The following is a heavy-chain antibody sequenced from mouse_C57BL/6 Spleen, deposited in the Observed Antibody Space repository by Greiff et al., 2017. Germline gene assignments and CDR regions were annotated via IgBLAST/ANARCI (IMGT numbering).Heavy chain of an antibody. CDR2: IYPRSGNT. Sequence: VQRVESGAELARPGASVKLSCKASGYTFTSYGISWVKQRTGQGLEWIGEIYPRSGNTYYNEKFKGKATLTADKSSSTAYMELRSLTSEDSAVYFCARAATTVVPMDYWGQGTSVTVSS. V-gene: IGHV1-81*01. J-gene: IGHJ4*01. D-gene: IGHD1-1*01. CDR3: ARAATTVVPMDY. CDR1: GYTFTSYG.